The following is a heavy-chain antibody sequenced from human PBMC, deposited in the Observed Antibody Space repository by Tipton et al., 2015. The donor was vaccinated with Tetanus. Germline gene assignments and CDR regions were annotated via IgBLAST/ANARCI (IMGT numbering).Heavy chain of an antibody. CDR2: VDRSGTT. J-gene: IGHJ2*01. CDR1: GVSISGYY. D-gene: IGHD5-18*01. Sequence: GLVKPSETLSLTCTVSGVSISGYYWSWIRQPAGKGLEWIGRVDRSGTTTYNPSLKGRVTMSLDTSKNQFSLKLTSVTAADTAVYYCARGGSYSYGPRGFDLWGRGTLVTVSS. CDR3: ARGGSYSYGPRGFDL. V-gene: IGHV4-4*07.